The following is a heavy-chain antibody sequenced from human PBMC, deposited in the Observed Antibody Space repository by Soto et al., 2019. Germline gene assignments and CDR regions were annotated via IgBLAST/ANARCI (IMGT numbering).Heavy chain of an antibody. Sequence: LSLTCTVSGGSISSYYWSWIRQPPGKGLEWIGYIYYSGSTNYNPSLKSRVTISVDTSKNQFSLKLSSVTAADTAVYYRARDRVYYGSGSYYNYYYGMDVWGQGTTVTVSS. V-gene: IGHV4-59*01. CDR1: GGSISSYY. CDR3: ARDRVYYGSGSYYNYYYGMDV. J-gene: IGHJ6*02. D-gene: IGHD3-10*01. CDR2: IYYSGST.